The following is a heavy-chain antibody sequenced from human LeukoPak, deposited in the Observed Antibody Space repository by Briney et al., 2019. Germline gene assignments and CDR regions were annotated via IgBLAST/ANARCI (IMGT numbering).Heavy chain of an antibody. CDR3: TTDEKYYYDSSGYLN. CDR2: IWYDGSNQ. V-gene: IGHV3-33*01. CDR1: RFTFRNYG. D-gene: IGHD3-22*01. Sequence: SGGSLRLSCAASRFTFRNYGMHWVRQAPGKGLEWVAVIWYDGSNQVYADSVKGRFTVSRDNSKNTLYLQMNSLRAEDTAVYYCTTDEKYYYDSSGYLNWGQGTLVTVSS. J-gene: IGHJ4*02.